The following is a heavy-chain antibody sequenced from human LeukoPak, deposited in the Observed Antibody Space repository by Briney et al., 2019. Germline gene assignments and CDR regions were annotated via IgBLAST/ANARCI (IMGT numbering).Heavy chain of an antibody. CDR1: GGSISSGGYY. CDR3: ARDPTGLLHPPY. Sequence: SETLSLTCTVSGGSISSGGYYWSWIRQHPGKGLEWIGYIYYSGSTYYNPSLKSRVTISVDTSKNQFSLKLSSVTAADTAVYYCARDPTGLLHPPYWGQGTLVTVSS. CDR2: IYYSGST. V-gene: IGHV4-31*03. J-gene: IGHJ4*02. D-gene: IGHD3-3*01.